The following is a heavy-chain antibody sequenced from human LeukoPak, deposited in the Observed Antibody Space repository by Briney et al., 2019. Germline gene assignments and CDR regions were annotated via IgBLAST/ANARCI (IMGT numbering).Heavy chain of an antibody. V-gene: IGHV1-46*01. CDR2: INPSGGST. CDR3: ASGGQLAYDAFDI. Sequence: ASVKVSCKASGYTFTGYYMHWVRQAPGQGLEWMGIINPSGGSTSYAQKFQGRVTMTRDTSTSTVYMELSSLRSEDTAVYYCASGGQLAYDAFDIWGQGTMVTVSS. J-gene: IGHJ3*02. CDR1: GYTFTGYY. D-gene: IGHD6-13*01.